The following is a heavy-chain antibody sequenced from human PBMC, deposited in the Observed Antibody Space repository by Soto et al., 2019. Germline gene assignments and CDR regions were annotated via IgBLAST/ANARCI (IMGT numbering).Heavy chain of an antibody. J-gene: IGHJ6*02. CDR1: GFTFSSYA. D-gene: IGHD1-7*01. V-gene: IGHV3-30-3*01. CDR3: ARDRLTYNLNYFPYYYYGMDV. Sequence: QVQLVESGGGVVQPGRSLRLSCAASGFTFSSYAMHWVRQAPGKGLEWVAVISYDGSNKYYAYSVKGRFTISRDNSKTTLHLQMNTLRAVDTAVYYCARDRLTYNLNYFPYYYYGMDVWGQGTTVTVSS. CDR2: ISYDGSNK.